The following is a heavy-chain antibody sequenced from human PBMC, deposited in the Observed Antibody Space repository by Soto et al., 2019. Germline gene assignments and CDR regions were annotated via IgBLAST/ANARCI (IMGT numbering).Heavy chain of an antibody. D-gene: IGHD4-4*01. CDR1: GYAFTNNY. CDR2: INPRDVRT. CDR3: ARGLGYSSPFDY. V-gene: IGHV1-46*01. J-gene: IGHJ4*02. Sequence: ASVKVSCKASGYAFTNNYIHWVRQAPGQGLEWMAVINPRDVRTTYAQKFQGRLTMTRNTSISTAYMELSSLRSEDTAVYYCARGLGYSSPFDYWGQGTLVTVSS.